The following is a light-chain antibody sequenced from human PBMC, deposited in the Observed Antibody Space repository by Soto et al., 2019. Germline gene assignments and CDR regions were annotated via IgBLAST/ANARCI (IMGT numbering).Light chain of an antibody. Sequence: EIVMTQSPATLSVSPGERATLSCRSSQSVSSNLAWYQQKPGQAARLLIYGASTRATGIPARFSGSGSGTDFTLTISSLQSEDFAVYYCQQYNNWPPTFGQGTKLEIK. V-gene: IGKV3-15*01. CDR1: QSVSSN. CDR3: QQYNNWPPT. J-gene: IGKJ2*01. CDR2: GAS.